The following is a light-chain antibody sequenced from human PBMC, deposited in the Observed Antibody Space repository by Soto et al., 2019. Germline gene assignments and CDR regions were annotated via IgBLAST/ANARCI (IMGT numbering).Light chain of an antibody. Sequence: EIVLTQSPGTLSLSPGERATLSCRASQSVSSSYLAWYQQKPGQAPRLLIYGASSRATGIPDRFSGSGSGTDFTLTISRLEPEDFAAYYCQQYGIAPKTFGQGTKV. CDR2: GAS. J-gene: IGKJ1*01. CDR3: QQYGIAPKT. V-gene: IGKV3-20*01. CDR1: QSVSSSY.